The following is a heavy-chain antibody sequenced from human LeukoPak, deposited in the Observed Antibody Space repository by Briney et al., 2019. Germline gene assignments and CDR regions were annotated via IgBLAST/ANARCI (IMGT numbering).Heavy chain of an antibody. CDR2: SRNKANSYTT. Sequence: HPGGSLRLSCAVSGFTFSDHYMDWVRQSPGKGLEWVGRSRNKANSYTTEYAASVKGKFTISRDDSKNSLYLQMNSLRAEDTAVYYCARESGWLFDYWGQGTLVTVSS. CDR3: ARESGWLFDY. J-gene: IGHJ4*02. CDR1: GFTFSDHY. V-gene: IGHV3-72*01. D-gene: IGHD6-19*01.